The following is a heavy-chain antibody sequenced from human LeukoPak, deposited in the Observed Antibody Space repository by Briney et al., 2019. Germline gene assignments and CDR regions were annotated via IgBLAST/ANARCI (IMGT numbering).Heavy chain of an antibody. CDR2: IHYSGST. V-gene: IGHV4-59*08. J-gene: IGHJ4*02. CDR1: GGSISSYY. CDR3: ARLSADRDYTNSWPTFDY. Sequence: SETLSLTCTASGGSISSYYWSWIRQPPGKGLEWIGYIHYSGSTNYNPSLKSRVTISVDTSKNQFSLKLSSVTAADTAVYYCARLSADRDYTNSWPTFDYWGQGTLVTVSS. D-gene: IGHD6-13*01.